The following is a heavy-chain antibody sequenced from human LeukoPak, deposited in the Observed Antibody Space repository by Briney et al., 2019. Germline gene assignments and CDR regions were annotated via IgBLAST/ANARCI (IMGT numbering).Heavy chain of an antibody. Sequence: GASVKVSCKASGYTFTSYGISWVRQAPGQGLEWMGGIIPIFGTANYAQKFQGRVTITADESTSTAYMELSSLRSEDTAVYYCATDRRELLHYWGQGTLVTVSS. CDR3: ATDRRELLHY. J-gene: IGHJ4*02. V-gene: IGHV1-69*13. D-gene: IGHD1-26*01. CDR1: GYTFTSYG. CDR2: IIPIFGTA.